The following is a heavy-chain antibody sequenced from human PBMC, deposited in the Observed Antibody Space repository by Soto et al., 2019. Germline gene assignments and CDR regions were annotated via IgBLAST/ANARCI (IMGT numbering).Heavy chain of an antibody. Sequence: ASVKVSCKASGYTFTDYYIHWVRQAPGKGREWMGWINHSSGGTNYVQKFQGRVNMTRETSITTAYMDRRSLRYDDTAVYYCVRGIRWRDLDYWGQRTPITVCS. CDR3: VRGIRWRDLDY. V-gene: IGHV1-2*02. D-gene: IGHD2-15*01. J-gene: IGHJ4*02. CDR2: INHSSGGT. CDR1: GYTFTDYY.